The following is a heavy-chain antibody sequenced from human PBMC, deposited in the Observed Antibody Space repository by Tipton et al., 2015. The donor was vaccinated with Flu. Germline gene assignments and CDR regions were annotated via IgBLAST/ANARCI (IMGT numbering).Heavy chain of an antibody. J-gene: IGHJ1*01. CDR1: GGSISSGNYF. D-gene: IGHD1-26*01. V-gene: IGHV4-61*02. CDR3: ARYGTYDGSRYFQH. Sequence: TLSLTCTVSGGSISSGNYFWSWIRQPAGKGLEWIGRIYTSGSTNYNPSLKSPVTISIDMSKNQFSLILSSVTAADTAVYYCARYGTYDGSRYFQHWGQGTLVTVSS. CDR2: IYTSGST.